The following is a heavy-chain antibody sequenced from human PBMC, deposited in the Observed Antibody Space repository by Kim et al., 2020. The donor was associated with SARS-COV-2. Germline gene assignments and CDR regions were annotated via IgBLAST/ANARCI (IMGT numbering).Heavy chain of an antibody. D-gene: IGHD3-10*01. J-gene: IGHJ4*02. Sequence: GGSLRLSCAASGFTFSSYGMHWVRQAPGKGLEWVAVISYDGSNKYYADSVKGRFTISRDNSKNTLYLQMNSLRAEDTAVYYCAKVQQLLWFGESSPFDYWGQGTLVTVSS. V-gene: IGHV3-30*18. CDR1: GFTFSSYG. CDR2: ISYDGSNK. CDR3: AKVQQLLWFGESSPFDY.